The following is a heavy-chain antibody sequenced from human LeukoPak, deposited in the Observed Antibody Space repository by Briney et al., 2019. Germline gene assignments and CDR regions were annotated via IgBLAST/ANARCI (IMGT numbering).Heavy chain of an antibody. Sequence: SETLSLTCSVSGGSVNSNDHYWSWIRQSPGRGLEWIGSIYYSGNTYYSPSLESRVSMSMDVPRNQFSLQMNSVTAADTAVYYCASKEPLYDVLTGYYGGTFDIWGQGTMVTVSS. CDR1: GGSVNSNDHY. CDR3: ASKEPLYDVLTGYYGGTFDI. D-gene: IGHD3-9*01. V-gene: IGHV4-30-4*01. CDR2: IYYSGNT. J-gene: IGHJ3*02.